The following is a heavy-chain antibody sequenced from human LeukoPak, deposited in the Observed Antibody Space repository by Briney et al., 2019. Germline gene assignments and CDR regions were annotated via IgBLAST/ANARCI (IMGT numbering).Heavy chain of an antibody. V-gene: IGHV3-48*02. CDR1: GFTFSTYS. CDR3: TRGNCGGDCYSADH. D-gene: IGHD2-21*02. Sequence: GGSLRLSCAASGFTFSTYSMNWVRQAPGKGLEWVSYISSSSNTIYYADSVKGRFTISRDNAKNSLYLQMNSLRDEDTAVYYSTRGNCGGDCYSADHWGQGTLVTVSS. J-gene: IGHJ4*02. CDR2: ISSSSNTI.